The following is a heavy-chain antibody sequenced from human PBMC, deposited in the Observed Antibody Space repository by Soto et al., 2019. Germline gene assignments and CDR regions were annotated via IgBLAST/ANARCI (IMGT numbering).Heavy chain of an antibody. Sequence: QVQLVQSGAEEKKPGASVKVSCKASGYTFTSYAMHWVRQAPGQRLEWMGWINAGNGNTKYSQKFQGRVTITRDTSASTAYMELSSLRSEDTAVYYCARGGYSGYDWHAFDIWGQGTMVTVSS. CDR2: INAGNGNT. CDR1: GYTFTSYA. D-gene: IGHD5-12*01. CDR3: ARGGYSGYDWHAFDI. V-gene: IGHV1-3*05. J-gene: IGHJ3*02.